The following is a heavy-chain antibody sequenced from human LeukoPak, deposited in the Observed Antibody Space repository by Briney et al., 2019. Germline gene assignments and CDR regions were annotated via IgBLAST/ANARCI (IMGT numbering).Heavy chain of an antibody. CDR1: GFTLSSYA. CDR3: AKSGNTETVDY. Sequence: GGSLRLSCAASGFTLSSYAMSCVRQTPGKGLECVSTIRDTDGRTYYADSVEGRFTISRDNSTNTLYLQMNSLRAGDTAIYYCAKSGNTETVDYWGQGTLVTVSS. J-gene: IGHJ4*02. CDR2: IRDTDGRT. D-gene: IGHD4-17*01. V-gene: IGHV3-23*01.